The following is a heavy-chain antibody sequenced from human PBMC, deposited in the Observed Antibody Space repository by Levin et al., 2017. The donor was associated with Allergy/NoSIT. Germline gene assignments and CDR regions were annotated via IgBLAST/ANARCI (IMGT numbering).Heavy chain of an antibody. V-gene: IGHV1-69*04. CDR3: ARRSDWDDAFDI. D-gene: IGHD2-21*01. J-gene: IGHJ3*02. CDR1: GGTFSSYA. Sequence: KISCKASGGTFSSYAISWVRQAPGQGLEWMGRIIPILGIANYAQKFQGRVTITADKSTSTAYMELSSLRSEDTAVYYCARRSDWDDAFDIWGQGTMVTVSS. CDR2: IIPILGIA.